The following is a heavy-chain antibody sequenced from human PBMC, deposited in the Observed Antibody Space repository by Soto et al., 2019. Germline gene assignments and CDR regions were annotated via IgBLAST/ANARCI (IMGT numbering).Heavy chain of an antibody. Sequence: QVQLVQSGAEVKKPGASVKVSCKASGYTFTHYYMHWVRQAPGQGLEWMGIINPNGGSTTYAQRFRAGLTMNRDTSTSTVYMELSSLRSEDSAVYYCATSVNSAMAFDYWGQGTLVTVSS. D-gene: IGHD5-18*01. J-gene: IGHJ4*02. CDR2: INPNGGST. CDR3: ATSVNSAMAFDY. CDR1: GYTFTHYY. V-gene: IGHV1-46*01.